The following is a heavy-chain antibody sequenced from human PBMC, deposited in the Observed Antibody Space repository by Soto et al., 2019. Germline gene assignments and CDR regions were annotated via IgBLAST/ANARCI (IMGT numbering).Heavy chain of an antibody. CDR3: AKERHSSGWYNWFDP. J-gene: IGHJ5*02. CDR2: ISYDGSNK. V-gene: IGHV3-30*18. D-gene: IGHD6-19*01. CDR1: GFTFSSYG. Sequence: QVQLVESGGGVVQPGRSLRLSCAASGFTFSSYGMHWVRQAPGKGLEWVAVISYDGSNKYYADSVKGRFTISRDNSKNTLYRQMNSLRAEDTAVYYCAKERHSSGWYNWFDPWGQGTLVTVSS.